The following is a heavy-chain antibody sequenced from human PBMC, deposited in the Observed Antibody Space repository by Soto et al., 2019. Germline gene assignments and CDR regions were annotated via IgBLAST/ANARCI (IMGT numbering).Heavy chain of an antibody. CDR2: IYYSGTT. V-gene: IGHV4-31*03. D-gene: IGHD4-17*01. CDR1: GGSISSGDYY. Sequence: QVQLQESGPGLVEPSQTLSLICTVSGGSISSGDYYWSWIRQLPGKGLEWIGYIYYSGTTFHNPSLKSRVSISVDTSKNLVSLKLSSMTAADTAVYYCARTSGDYGLSKYFQHWGQGTLVTVSS. CDR3: ARTSGDYGLSKYFQH. J-gene: IGHJ1*01.